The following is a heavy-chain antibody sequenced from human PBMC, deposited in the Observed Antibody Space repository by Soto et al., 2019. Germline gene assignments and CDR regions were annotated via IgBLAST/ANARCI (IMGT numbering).Heavy chain of an antibody. CDR2: ISGSGSTT. Sequence: WSLRLSCAASGFAVSDYSMNWVRKAPGKGLEWVSYISGSGSTTYYADSVKGRFTISRDSAKNSLYLQMNGLTDEDTAVYYCAKMGGLLGATYDWYFDLWGRGTLVTVS. J-gene: IGHJ2*01. CDR3: AKMGGLLGATYDWYFDL. CDR1: GFAVSDYS. V-gene: IGHV3-48*02. D-gene: IGHD1-26*01.